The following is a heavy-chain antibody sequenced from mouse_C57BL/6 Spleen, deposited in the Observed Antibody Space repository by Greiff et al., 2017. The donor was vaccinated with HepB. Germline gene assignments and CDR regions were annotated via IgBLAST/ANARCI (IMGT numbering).Heavy chain of an antibody. V-gene: IGHV1-85*01. CDR2: IYPRDGST. J-gene: IGHJ1*03. CDR1: GYTFTSYD. Sequence: QVQLQQSGPELVKPGASVKLSCKASGYTFTSYDINWVKQRPGQGLEWIGWIYPRDGSTKYNEKFKGKATLTVDTSSSTAYMELHSLTSEDSAVYFCAIQNYGYDDWYFDVWGTGTTVTVSS. CDR3: AIQNYGYDDWYFDV. D-gene: IGHD2-2*01.